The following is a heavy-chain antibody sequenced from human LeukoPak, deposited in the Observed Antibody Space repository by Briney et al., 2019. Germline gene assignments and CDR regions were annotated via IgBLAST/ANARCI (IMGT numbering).Heavy chain of an antibody. CDR3: ARAPSEIGGYYPEYFRH. D-gene: IGHD3-22*01. Sequence: GGSLRLSCAASGFTFSTYWMHWVRQAPGKGLVWVSRIKSDGGTNYADSVKGRFTISRDNAKKTVSLQMNSLRPENTGVYYCARAPSEIGGYYPEYFRHWGQGTLVTVSS. J-gene: IGHJ1*01. CDR2: IKSDGGT. V-gene: IGHV3-74*01. CDR1: GFTFSTYW.